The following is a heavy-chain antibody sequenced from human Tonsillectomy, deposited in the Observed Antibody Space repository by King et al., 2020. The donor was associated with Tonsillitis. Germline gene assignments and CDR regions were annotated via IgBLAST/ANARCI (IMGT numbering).Heavy chain of an antibody. Sequence: QLVQSGPEVMQPGTSVKVSCKASGFSFTSSAVQWVRQARGQRLEWLGWIVVGSGTRNYAQKFQERLTITGDMSTSTAYMELSYLRSEDTAVYYCAADPRPDYDILTGNPRYGMDVWGQGTTVTVSS. J-gene: IGHJ6*02. CDR3: AADPRPDYDILTGNPRYGMDV. V-gene: IGHV1-58*01. D-gene: IGHD3-9*01. CDR2: IVVGSGTR. CDR1: GFSFTSSA.